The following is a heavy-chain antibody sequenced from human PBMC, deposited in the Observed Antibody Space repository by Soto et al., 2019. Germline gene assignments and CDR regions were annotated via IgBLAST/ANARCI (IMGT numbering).Heavy chain of an antibody. V-gene: IGHV4-4*07. D-gene: IGHD3-3*01. J-gene: IGHJ4*02. CDR2: IDTSGST. Sequence: QGQLQESGPGLVKPSETLSLTCTVSGGSISNYFCNWIRQPAGKGLEWIGRIDTSGSTNYNPSLKSRVTMSVDTSKNQFSLKLNSVTAADTAVYYCARGGYDFWSGPFDYWGQGTLDTVSS. CDR1: GGSISNYF. CDR3: ARGGYDFWSGPFDY.